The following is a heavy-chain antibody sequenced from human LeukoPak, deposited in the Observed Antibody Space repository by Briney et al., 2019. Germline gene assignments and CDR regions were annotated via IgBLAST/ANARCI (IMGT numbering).Heavy chain of an antibody. V-gene: IGHV3-21*01. CDR3: ARLYCSGGSCYSGDAFDI. D-gene: IGHD2-15*01. J-gene: IGHJ3*02. Sequence: GGSLRLSCAASGFTFSSYSMNWVRQAPGKGLEWVSSISSSSSYIYYADSVKGRFTISRDNAKNSLYLQMNSLRAEDTAVYYCARLYCSGGSCYSGDAFDIWGQGTMVTVSS. CDR1: GFTFSSYS. CDR2: ISSSSSYI.